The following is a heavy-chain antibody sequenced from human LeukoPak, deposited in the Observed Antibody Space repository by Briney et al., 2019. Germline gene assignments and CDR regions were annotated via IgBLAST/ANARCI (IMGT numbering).Heavy chain of an antibody. CDR2: INSDGRDT. J-gene: IGHJ4*02. V-gene: IGHV3-74*01. CDR1: GFTFSDYW. D-gene: IGHD5-12*01. CDR3: ARSGGYILKI. Sequence: GGSLRLSCAASGFTFSDYWMHWVRQAPGKGLEWVSHINSDGRDTNYADSVKGRFTISRDNAKNTLYLQMNSLRAEDTAVYYCARSGGYILKIWGQGTLVTVSS.